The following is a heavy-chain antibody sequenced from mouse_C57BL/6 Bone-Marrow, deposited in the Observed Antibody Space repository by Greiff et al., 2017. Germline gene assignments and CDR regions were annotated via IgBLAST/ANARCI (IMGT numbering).Heavy chain of an antibody. D-gene: IGHD1-2*01. CDR3: DWYGCCSGY. J-gene: IGHJ3*02. CDR1: GYTFTSYD. CDR2: IYPSDGST. Sequence: QVQLQQPGPELVKPGASVKLSCKASGYTFTSYDINWVKQRPGQGLEWIGWIYPSDGSTKYNEKFKGKATLTVDTSSSTAYMQLIRLTSEDSAVYFCDWYGCCSGYWGQGTLVTVSA. V-gene: IGHV1-85*01.